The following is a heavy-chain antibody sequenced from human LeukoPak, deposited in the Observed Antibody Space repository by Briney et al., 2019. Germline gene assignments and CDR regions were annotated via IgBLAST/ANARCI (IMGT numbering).Heavy chain of an antibody. CDR2: ISGSGGST. CDR3: ARAVGHGSGSPRMDV. V-gene: IGHV3-23*01. D-gene: IGHD3-10*01. J-gene: IGHJ6*04. CDR1: GFTFSSYA. Sequence: GGSLRLSCAASGFTFSSYAMSWVRQAPGKGLEWVSAISGSGGSTHYADSVKGRFTISRDNSKNTLYLQMNSLRAEDTAVYYCARAVGHGSGSPRMDVWGNGTTVTVSS.